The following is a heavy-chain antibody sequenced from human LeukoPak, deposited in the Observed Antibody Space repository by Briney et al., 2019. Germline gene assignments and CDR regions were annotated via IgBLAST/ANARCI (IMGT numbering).Heavy chain of an antibody. Sequence: PGGSLRLSCAASGFTFSSYAMHWVRQAPGKGLEWVAVISYDGSNKYYADSVKGRFTISRDNSKNTLYLQMNSLRAEDTAVYYCARGRSVTAPFFDYWGQGTLVTVSS. CDR2: ISYDGSNK. V-gene: IGHV3-30*04. J-gene: IGHJ4*02. D-gene: IGHD2-21*02. CDR3: ARGRSVTAPFFDY. CDR1: GFTFSSYA.